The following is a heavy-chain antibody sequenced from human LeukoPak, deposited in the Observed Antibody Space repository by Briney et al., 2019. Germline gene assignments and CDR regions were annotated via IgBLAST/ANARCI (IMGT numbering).Heavy chain of an antibody. CDR3: ARSGGDGYNSDWEFDY. Sequence: GASVKVSCKASGGTFSSYAISWVRQAPGQGLEWMGGIIPIFGTANYAQKFQGRVTITADESTSTAYMELSSLRSEDTAVYYCARSGGDGYNSDWEFDYWGQGTLVTVSS. D-gene: IGHD5-24*01. J-gene: IGHJ4*02. CDR2: IIPIFGTA. CDR1: GGTFSSYA. V-gene: IGHV1-69*13.